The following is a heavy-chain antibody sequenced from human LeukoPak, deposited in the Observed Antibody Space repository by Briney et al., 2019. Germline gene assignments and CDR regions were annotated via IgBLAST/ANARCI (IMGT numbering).Heavy chain of an antibody. V-gene: IGHV4-39*07. CDR3: AREIGTMVRGPFDY. Sequence: PSETLSLTCTVSGGSISSSSYYWGWIRQPPGKGLECIGSIYYSGSTYYNPSLKSRVTISVDTSKNQFSLKLSSVTAADTAVYYCAREIGTMVRGPFDYWGQGTLVTVSS. J-gene: IGHJ4*02. D-gene: IGHD3-10*01. CDR2: IYYSGST. CDR1: GGSISSSSYY.